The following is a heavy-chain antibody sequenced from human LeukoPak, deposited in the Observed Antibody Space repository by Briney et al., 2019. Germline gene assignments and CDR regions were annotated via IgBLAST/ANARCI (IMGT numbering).Heavy chain of an antibody. V-gene: IGHV1-46*01. Sequence: GASVKVSCKASGYTFTSYYIHWVRQAPGQGLEWMGIIYPGGGSTNYAQKLQRRLTMTRDMSTSTVYMELSSLRSEDTAFYYCARDNDFDYWGQGTLVTVSS. D-gene: IGHD2-8*01. J-gene: IGHJ4*02. CDR2: IYPGGGST. CDR3: ARDNDFDY. CDR1: GYTFTSYY.